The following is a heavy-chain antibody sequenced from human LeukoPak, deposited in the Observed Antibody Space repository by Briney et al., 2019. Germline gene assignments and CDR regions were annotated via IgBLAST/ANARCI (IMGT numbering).Heavy chain of an antibody. CDR1: GGSFSGYY. J-gene: IGHJ4*02. CDR3: ARGGRGYSYGYVGFGY. D-gene: IGHD5-18*01. Sequence: SETLSLTCAVYGGSFSGYYWSWIRQPPGKGLEWIGEINHSGSTNYNPSLKSRVTISVDTSKNQFSLKLSSVTAADTAVYYCARGGRGYSYGYVGFGYWGQGNLVTVSS. V-gene: IGHV4-34*01. CDR2: INHSGST.